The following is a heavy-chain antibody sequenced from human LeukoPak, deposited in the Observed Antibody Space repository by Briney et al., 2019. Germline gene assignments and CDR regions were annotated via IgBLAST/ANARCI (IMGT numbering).Heavy chain of an antibody. CDR3: AREICGGDCRYSLGFDY. V-gene: IGHV3-48*04. Sequence: GGSLRLSCGASGFPFSGYWMSWVRQAPGKGLEWVSYIDISGSTKYYADSLMGRFTISRDNAKNSQYLQMNSLRVEDTAVYYCAREICGGDCRYSLGFDYWGHGTLVTVSS. J-gene: IGHJ4*01. CDR1: GFPFSGYW. CDR2: IDISGSTK. D-gene: IGHD2-21*02.